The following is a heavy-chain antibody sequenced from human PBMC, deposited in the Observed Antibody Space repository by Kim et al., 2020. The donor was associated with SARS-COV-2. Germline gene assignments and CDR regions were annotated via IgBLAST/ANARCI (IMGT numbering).Heavy chain of an antibody. D-gene: IGHD6-19*01. Sequence: SETLSLTCTVSGGSINSGSYYWTWIRQPAGKGLEWIGRIYTSGSTNYNPSLESRVTISVDTSKNQFSLKLSSVTAADTAVDYCARQGSSGSGWSLPFDYWGQGTLVTVSS. V-gene: IGHV4-61*02. J-gene: IGHJ4*02. CDR2: IYTSGST. CDR1: GGSINSGSYY. CDR3: ARQGSSGSGWSLPFDY.